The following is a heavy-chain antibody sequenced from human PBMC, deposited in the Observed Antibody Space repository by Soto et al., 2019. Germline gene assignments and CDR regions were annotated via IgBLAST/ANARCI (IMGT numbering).Heavy chain of an antibody. J-gene: IGHJ6*02. Sequence: QVQLVESGGGVVQPGRSLRLSCAASGFTFSSYGMHWVRQAPGKGLEWVAVISYDGSNKYYAGSVKGRFTISRDNSKNTLYLQMSSLRAEDTAVYYCVKDGSSGWPYYYGMDVWGQGPTVTVSS. CDR1: GFTFSSYG. CDR2: ISYDGSNK. CDR3: VKDGSSGWPYYYGMDV. D-gene: IGHD6-19*01. V-gene: IGHV3-30*18.